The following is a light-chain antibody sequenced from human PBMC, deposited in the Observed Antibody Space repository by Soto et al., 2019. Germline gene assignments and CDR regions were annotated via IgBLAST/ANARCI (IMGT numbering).Light chain of an antibody. J-gene: IGKJ2*01. Sequence: DIQVTQSPSSLSASVGDRVTITCQASQDSSRYLDWYQQKPGQAPKVLIYGASNLIRGVSSRFSGSGSGTHFTFTITSLQPEDFATYYCQQYHALPYTFGQGTKLDIK. CDR2: GAS. V-gene: IGKV1-33*01. CDR1: QDSSRY. CDR3: QQYHALPYT.